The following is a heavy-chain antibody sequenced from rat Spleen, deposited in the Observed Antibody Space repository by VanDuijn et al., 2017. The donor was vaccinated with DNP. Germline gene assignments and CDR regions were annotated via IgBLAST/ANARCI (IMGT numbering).Heavy chain of an antibody. V-gene: IGHV5-22*01. D-gene: IGHD1-4*01. J-gene: IGHJ2*01. CDR3: ARHVLPLRVWDY. Sequence: EVQLVESGGGLVQPGRSLKLSCAASGFSFSDYYMAWVRQAHTKGLEWVAYIRYDGGSTYYGDSVKGRFTISRDNAKSTLYLQINSLRSEDMATYYCARHVLPLRVWDYWGQGVMVTVSS. CDR1: GFSFSDYY. CDR2: IRYDGGST.